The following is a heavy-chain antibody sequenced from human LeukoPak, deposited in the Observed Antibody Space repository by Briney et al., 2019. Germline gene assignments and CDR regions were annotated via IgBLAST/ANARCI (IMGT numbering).Heavy chain of an antibody. Sequence: ASVKVPCKASGYTFTSYAMHWVRQAPGQRLEWMGWINAGNGNTKYSQKFQGRVTITRDTSASTAYMELSSLRSEDTAVYYCARAATAGIFDYWGQGTLVTVSS. CDR2: INAGNGNT. CDR1: GYTFTSYA. J-gene: IGHJ4*02. CDR3: ARAATAGIFDY. D-gene: IGHD6-19*01. V-gene: IGHV1-3*01.